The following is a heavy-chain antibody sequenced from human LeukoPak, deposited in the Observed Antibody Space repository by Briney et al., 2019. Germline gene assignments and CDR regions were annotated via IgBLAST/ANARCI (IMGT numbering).Heavy chain of an antibody. V-gene: IGHV3-43*02. CDR2: ISGDGGGT. J-gene: IGHJ4*02. Sequence: GGSLRLSCAASGFTFDDYAMHWVRQAPGKGLEWVSLISGDGGGTYYADSVKGRFTISRDNSKNSLYLQMNSLRTEDTALYYCAKDSDITMVRGDVNFDYWGQGTLVTVSS. D-gene: IGHD3-10*01. CDR3: AKDSDITMVRGDVNFDY. CDR1: GFTFDDYA.